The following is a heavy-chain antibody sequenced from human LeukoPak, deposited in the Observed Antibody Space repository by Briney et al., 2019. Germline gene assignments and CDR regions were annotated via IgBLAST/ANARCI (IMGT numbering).Heavy chain of an antibody. V-gene: IGHV2-70*11. J-gene: IGHJ4*02. CDR1: GFSLSTSGMC. Sequence: RESGPALVKPTQTLTLTCTFSGFSLSTSGMCVSWIRQPPGKALEWLARIDWDDDKYYSTSLKTRLTISKGTSKNQVVLTMTNMDPVDTATYYCARMAWEAYDSSGYYINWGQGTLVTVSS. CDR3: ARMAWEAYDSSGYYIN. CDR2: IDWDDDK. D-gene: IGHD3-22*01.